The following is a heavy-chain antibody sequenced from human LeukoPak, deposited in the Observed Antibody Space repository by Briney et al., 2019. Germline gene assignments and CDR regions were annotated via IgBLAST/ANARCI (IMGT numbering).Heavy chain of an antibody. CDR2: ISSSGGST. CDR1: GFTFSSYA. J-gene: IGHJ4*02. D-gene: IGHD2-2*01. CDR3: AKWFRSTSCPLDY. V-gene: IGHV3-23*01. Sequence: PGGSLRLSCAASGFTFSSYAMSWVRQAPGKGLGWVTAISSSGGSTYYADSVKGRFTISRDNSKNTLYLQMNSPRAEDTAVYYCAKWFRSTSCPLDYWGQGTLVTVSS.